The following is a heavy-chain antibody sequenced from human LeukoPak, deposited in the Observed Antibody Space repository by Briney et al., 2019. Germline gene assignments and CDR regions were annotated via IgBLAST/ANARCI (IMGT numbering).Heavy chain of an antibody. CDR1: GGSISSHY. CDR3: ARGDYVWGSYRPRRPFDI. CDR2: IYYSGST. D-gene: IGHD3-16*02. V-gene: IGHV4-59*11. J-gene: IGHJ3*02. Sequence: KPSETLSLTCTVSGGSISSHYWSWIRQPPGKGLEWIGYIYYSGSTNYNPSLKSRVTISVDTSKNQFSLKLSSVTAADTAVYYCARGDYVWGSYRPRRPFDIWGQGTMATVSS.